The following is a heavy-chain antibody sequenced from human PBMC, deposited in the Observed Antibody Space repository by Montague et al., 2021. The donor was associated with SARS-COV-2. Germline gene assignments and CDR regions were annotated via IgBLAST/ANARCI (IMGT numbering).Heavy chain of an antibody. Sequence: TLSLTCTVSGGSISKGSYYWTWIRQPAGAGLEWIGHIYTSGSTKYNPSLKSRVTVSVDTSHNQFSLKLSSVSAADTAVYYCARARGGEGIAVRTFDSWGQGTLVSV. D-gene: IGHD6-19*01. V-gene: IGHV4-61*09. CDR2: IYTSGST. CDR3: ARARGGEGIAVRTFDS. CDR1: GGSISKGSYY. J-gene: IGHJ4*02.